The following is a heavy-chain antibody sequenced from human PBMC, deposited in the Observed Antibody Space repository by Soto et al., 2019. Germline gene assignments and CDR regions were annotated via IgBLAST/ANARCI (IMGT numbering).Heavy chain of an antibody. D-gene: IGHD3-9*01. J-gene: IGHJ4*02. V-gene: IGHV1-18*01. CDR3: ASGPYFVDHQY. CDR1: GYTFTTYG. CDR2: ISAYSGKT. Sequence: QVQLVQSGGEVKKPGASVKVPCKTSGYTFTTYGISCVRQAPGQGLEWVGWISAYSGKTHYAQKFQGKVTLTTDTSTNTAYLVLRSLRSDETAVYYCASGPYFVDHQYWGQGTLVTVSS.